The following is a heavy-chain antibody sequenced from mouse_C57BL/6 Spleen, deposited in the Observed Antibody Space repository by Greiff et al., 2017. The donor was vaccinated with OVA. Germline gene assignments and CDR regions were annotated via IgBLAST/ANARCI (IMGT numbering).Heavy chain of an antibody. CDR3: ARWDYDQFDY. CDR2: INPSTGGT. CDR1: GYSFTGYY. V-gene: IGHV1-42*01. J-gene: IGHJ2*01. Sequence: VQLQQSGPELVKPGASVKISCKASGYSFTGYYMNWVKQSPEKSLEWIGEINPSTGGTTYNQKFKAKATLTVDKSSSTAYMQLKSLTSEDAAVYYCARWDYDQFDYWGQGTTLTVSS. D-gene: IGHD2-4*01.